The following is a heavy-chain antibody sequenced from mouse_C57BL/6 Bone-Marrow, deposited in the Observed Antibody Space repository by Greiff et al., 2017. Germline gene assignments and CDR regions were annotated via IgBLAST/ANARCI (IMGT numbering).Heavy chain of an antibody. J-gene: IGHJ3*01. D-gene: IGHD2-1*01. CDR2: IYPRSGNT. CDR3: NGNYRFAY. V-gene: IGHV1-81*01. Sequence: QVQLQQSGAELARPGASVKLSCKASGYTFTSYGISWVKQRTGQGLEWIGEIYPRSGNTYYNEKFKGKATLTADKYSSTAYMELRSLTSEDSAVXFCNGNYRFAYWGQGTLVTVSA. CDR1: GYTFTSYG.